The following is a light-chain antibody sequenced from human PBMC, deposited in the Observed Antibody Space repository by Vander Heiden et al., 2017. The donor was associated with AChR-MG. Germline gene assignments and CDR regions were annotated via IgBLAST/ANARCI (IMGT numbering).Light chain of an antibody. CDR3: QQGDSPPYT. Sequence: DIVMTQSLDALAVSLGERATINCKSSQSVLYSSNNKNYLALYQQKPGQPPKLRISGASSRESGVPDRFSGSGSGTDFTLTINSLQAEDVAVYYCQQGDSPPYTFGQGTKLEIK. CDR2: GAS. J-gene: IGKJ2*01. CDR1: QSVLYSSNNKNY. V-gene: IGKV4-1*01.